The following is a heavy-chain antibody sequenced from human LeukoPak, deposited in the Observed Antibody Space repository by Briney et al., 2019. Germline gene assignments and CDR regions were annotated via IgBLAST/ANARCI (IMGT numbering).Heavy chain of an antibody. V-gene: IGHV4-39*01. CDR2: IYYSGST. CDR1: GGSISTFY. CDR3: ARLEGGVDAFDI. D-gene: IGHD2-8*01. Sequence: SETLSLTCTVSGGSISTFYWSWIRQPPGKGLEWIGNIYYSGSTYCNPSLKSRVTISVDTSKNQFSLRLSSVTAADTAVYYCARLEGGVDAFDIWGQGTMVTVSS. J-gene: IGHJ3*02.